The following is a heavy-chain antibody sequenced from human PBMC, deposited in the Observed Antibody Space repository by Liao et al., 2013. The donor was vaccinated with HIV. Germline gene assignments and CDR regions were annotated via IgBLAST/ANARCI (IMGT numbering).Heavy chain of an antibody. CDR1: GGSITSGSYY. V-gene: IGHV4-61*02. Sequence: QVQLQESGPGLVKPSQTLSLTCTVSGGSITSGSYYWSWIRQPAGKGLEWIGRVDTSGSTNYNPSLKSRVTISVDTSKSQFSLKLSSVTAADTAVYFCARGPGGGEYMDVWGKGTTVTVSS. CDR3: ARGPGGGEYMDV. J-gene: IGHJ6*03. CDR2: VDTSGST. D-gene: IGHD3-10*01.